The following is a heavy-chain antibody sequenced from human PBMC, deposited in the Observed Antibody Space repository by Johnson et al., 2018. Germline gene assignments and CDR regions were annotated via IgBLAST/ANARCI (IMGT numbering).Heavy chain of an antibody. D-gene: IGHD4-17*01. CDR3: ARREHGDYPWITCDV. CDR1: GFTFSSYW. Sequence: EVQLVETGGGLVQPGGSLRLSCAASGFTFSSYWMHWVRQAPGKGLVWVSRINGGGRDENYADSVKGRFTISRDNPKNTLYLQMNNLRAEDTGVYYCARREHGDYPWITCDVWGQETMVTVSS. V-gene: IGHV3-74*02. CDR2: INGGGRDE. J-gene: IGHJ3*01.